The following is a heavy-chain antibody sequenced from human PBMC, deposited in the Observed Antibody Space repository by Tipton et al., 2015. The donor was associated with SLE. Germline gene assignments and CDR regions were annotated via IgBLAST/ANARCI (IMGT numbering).Heavy chain of an antibody. J-gene: IGHJ4*02. CDR3: ARDSPYDGSGYYSDY. CDR1: GGSISCTYY. D-gene: IGHD3-22*01. V-gene: IGHV4-39*07. CDR2: IFYSGSFSGGST. Sequence: LRLSCTVSGGSISCTYYWGWIRQPPGKGLEWIGSIFYSGSFSGGSTYYNPSLKSRVTISVDTSKNQFSLKLSSVTAADTAIYYCARDSPYDGSGYYSDYWGQGTQVTVSS.